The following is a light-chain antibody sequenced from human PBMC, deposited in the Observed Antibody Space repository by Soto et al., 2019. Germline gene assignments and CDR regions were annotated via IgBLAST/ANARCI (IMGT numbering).Light chain of an antibody. Sequence: DIQMTQSPSSLSASVGDRVTITCRASQDISVYLAWYQQKPGKVPKLLIYIASTLQSVVPSRFSGSGSGTDFTLTISSLQPEDVATYFCQKFNTAPLTFGQGTGLEIK. CDR2: IAS. V-gene: IGKV1-27*01. CDR3: QKFNTAPLT. CDR1: QDISVY. J-gene: IGKJ5*01.